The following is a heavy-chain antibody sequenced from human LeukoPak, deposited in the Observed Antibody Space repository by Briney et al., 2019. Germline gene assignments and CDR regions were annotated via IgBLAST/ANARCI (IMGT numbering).Heavy chain of an antibody. V-gene: IGHV3-53*01. CDR1: GFIVSTNY. Sequence: GGSLRLSCAASGFIVSTNYMSWVRQAPGKGLEWVSVIFSGGSTYYADSVKGRFTISRDKSNNTLYLQMNSLRAEDTAVYYCARGPGKASFDYWGQGTLVTVSS. J-gene: IGHJ4*02. D-gene: IGHD3-10*01. CDR3: ARGPGKASFDY. CDR2: IFSGGST.